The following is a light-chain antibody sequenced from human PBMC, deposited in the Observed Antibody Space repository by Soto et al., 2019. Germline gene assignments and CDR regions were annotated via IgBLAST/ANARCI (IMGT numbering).Light chain of an antibody. CDR2: GAS. V-gene: IGKV1-39*01. Sequence: DIQMTQSPSSLSASVEDRVTLTCRASQSIATRLNWYQQKPGSAPKLLIYGASTLESGVPSRFSGSGSGTDFTLTVSSLQVEDFATYYCQQTDTIPRTFGQGTKVDVK. CDR1: QSIATR. CDR3: QQTDTIPRT. J-gene: IGKJ1*01.